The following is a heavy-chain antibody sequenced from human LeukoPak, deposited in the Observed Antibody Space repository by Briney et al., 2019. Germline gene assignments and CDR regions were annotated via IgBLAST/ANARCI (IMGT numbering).Heavy chain of an antibody. D-gene: IGHD3-3*01. CDR3: ARPKIYDFWSGYLVGHYYYYGMDV. V-gene: IGHV4-39*01. CDR1: GGSISSSSYY. CDR2: IYYSGST. J-gene: IGHJ6*02. Sequence: SETLSLTCTVSGGSISSSSYYWGWIRQPPGKGLEWIGSIYYSGSTYYNPSLKSRVTISVDTSKNQFSLKQSSVTAADTAVYYCARPKIYDFWSGYLVGHYYYYGMDVWGQGTTVTVSS.